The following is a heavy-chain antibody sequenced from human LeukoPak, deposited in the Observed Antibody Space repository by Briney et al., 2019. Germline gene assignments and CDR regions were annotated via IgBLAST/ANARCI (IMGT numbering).Heavy chain of an antibody. D-gene: IGHD5-12*01. CDR2: IYSDGNT. V-gene: IGHV3-53*01. Sequence: VGSLCPSRAVSGFSVFSNFINWVPQAPGKGLEWVSLIYSDGNTYYADSVKGRFTISRDNSKNTLYLQMNSLRAEDTAVYYCARHDGGYVPFEYWGQATKATLSS. CDR3: ARHDGGYVPFEY. CDR1: GFSVFSNF. J-gene: IGHJ4*02.